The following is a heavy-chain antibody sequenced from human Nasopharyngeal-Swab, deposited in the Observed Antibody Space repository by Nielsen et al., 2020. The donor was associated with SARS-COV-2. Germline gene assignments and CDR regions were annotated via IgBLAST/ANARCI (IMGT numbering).Heavy chain of an antibody. J-gene: IGHJ5*02. Sequence: ASVKVSCKASGYTFTSYDINWVRQATGQGLEWMGWMNPNSGSTGYAQKFQGRVTMTRNTSISTAYMELSSLRSGDTAVYYCARGGHIVVVVAAADNWFDPWGQGTLVTVSS. CDR3: ARGGHIVVVVAAADNWFDP. CDR1: GYTFTSYD. CDR2: MNPNSGST. D-gene: IGHD2-15*01. V-gene: IGHV1-8*01.